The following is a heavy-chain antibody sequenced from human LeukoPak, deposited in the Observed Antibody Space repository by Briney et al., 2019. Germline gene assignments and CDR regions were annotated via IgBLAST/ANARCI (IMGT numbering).Heavy chain of an antibody. V-gene: IGHV3-73*01. CDR3: TTIASSGY. J-gene: IGHJ4*02. D-gene: IGHD3-10*01. CDR2: IRSKANSYAT. CDR1: GFHFRGFG. Sequence: GALELSRGGAGFHFRGFGMEWGRQGSGKGVEGVGRIRSKANSYATAYAASVKGRFTISRDDSKNTAYLQMNSLKTEDTAVYYCTTIASSGYWGQGTLVTVSS.